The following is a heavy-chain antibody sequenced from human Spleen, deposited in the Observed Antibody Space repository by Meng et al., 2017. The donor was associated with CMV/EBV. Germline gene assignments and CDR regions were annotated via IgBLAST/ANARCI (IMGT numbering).Heavy chain of an antibody. Sequence: GESLKISCAASGFTFSSYWMYWVRQAPGKGLVWVANINQDGSDKYSVDSVKGRFTISRDNAKKSLYLQMNSLRAEDTAVYYCALSRDGYNWEFFFDYWGQGTLVTVSS. CDR1: GFTFSSYW. CDR3: ALSRDGYNWEFFFDY. D-gene: IGHD5-24*01. CDR2: INQDGSDK. V-gene: IGHV3-7*01. J-gene: IGHJ4*02.